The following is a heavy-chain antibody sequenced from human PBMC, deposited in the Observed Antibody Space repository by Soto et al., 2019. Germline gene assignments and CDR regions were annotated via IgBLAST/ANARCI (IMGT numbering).Heavy chain of an antibody. J-gene: IGHJ4*02. D-gene: IGHD3-10*01. CDR3: ARGYGEEWPTSDF. CDR1: GGSFSRYH. V-gene: IGHV4-34*01. CDR2: IHHDGGT. Sequence: QVQLQQWGAGLLKPSETLSLTCTVYGGSFSRYHWNWIRQAPGKWLEWIGEIHHDGGTNYSPSLEGRVTISVDTSKNEFSLKLSSVTAADTGVYYCARGYGEEWPTSDFWGQGTLVTVSS.